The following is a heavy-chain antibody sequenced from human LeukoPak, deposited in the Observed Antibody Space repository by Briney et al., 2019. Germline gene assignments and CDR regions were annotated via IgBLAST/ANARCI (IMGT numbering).Heavy chain of an antibody. CDR2: ISSSGSTI. V-gene: IGHV3-11*01. Sequence: NPGGSLRLSCAASGFTFSDYYMSWIRQAPGKGLEWVSYISSSGSTIYYADSVKGRFTISRDNAKNSLYLQMNSLRAEDTAVYYCARDPPYSSSWYGFDYWGQGTLVTVSS. CDR1: GFTFSDYY. D-gene: IGHD6-13*01. J-gene: IGHJ4*02. CDR3: ARDPPYSSSWYGFDY.